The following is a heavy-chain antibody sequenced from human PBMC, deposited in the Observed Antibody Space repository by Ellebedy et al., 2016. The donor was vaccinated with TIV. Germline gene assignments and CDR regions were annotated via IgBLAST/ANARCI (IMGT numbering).Heavy chain of an antibody. V-gene: IGHV3-33*01. CDR3: ARDRSMIVVNDASDI. J-gene: IGHJ3*02. Sequence: PGGSLRLSCAASGFTFSSYGMHWVRQAPGKGLEWVALIWSDGTSKYYADSVKGRFTISRDNSKNTLYLQMNSLRADDTAVYYCARDRSMIVVNDASDIWGQGTMVTVSS. CDR1: GFTFSSYG. CDR2: IWSDGTSK. D-gene: IGHD3-22*01.